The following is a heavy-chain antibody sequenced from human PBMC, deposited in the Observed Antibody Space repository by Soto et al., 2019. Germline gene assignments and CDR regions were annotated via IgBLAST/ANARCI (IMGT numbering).Heavy chain of an antibody. D-gene: IGHD3-22*01. Sequence: ASVKVSCKASGYTFTSYAMHWVRQAPGQRLEWMGWINAGNGNTKYSQKFQGRFTITREKSASKAYMELSSLRSEDTAVYYCARDSLAPASGNYYDSSGYDYWGQGTLVTVSS. CDR1: GYTFTSYA. V-gene: IGHV1-3*01. J-gene: IGHJ4*02. CDR3: ARDSLAPASGNYYDSSGYDY. CDR2: INAGNGNT.